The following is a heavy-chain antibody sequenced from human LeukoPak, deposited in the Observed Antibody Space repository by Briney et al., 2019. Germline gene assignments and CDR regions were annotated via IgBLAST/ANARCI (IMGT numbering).Heavy chain of an antibody. Sequence: GGSLRLSCTASEFIFSIYAMSWVRQAPGKGLEWVSVISGGSDATFYADSVKGRFTISRDNSKNTLYLQMNSLRAEDTAVHYCARNRGYSYGPTDYWGQGTLVTVSS. CDR2: ISGGSDAT. CDR3: ARNRGYSYGPTDY. CDR1: EFIFSIYA. V-gene: IGHV3-23*01. J-gene: IGHJ4*02. D-gene: IGHD5-18*01.